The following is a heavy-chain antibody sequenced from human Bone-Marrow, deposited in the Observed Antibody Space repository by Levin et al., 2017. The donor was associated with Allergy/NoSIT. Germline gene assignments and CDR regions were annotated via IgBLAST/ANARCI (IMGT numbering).Heavy chain of an antibody. V-gene: IGHV3-30*04. J-gene: IGHJ6*02. CDR2: FSHDGNKQ. CDR3: ARDQQWLVGGVDV. Sequence: PGGSLRLSCEASGFPFNTYAMHWVRQAPGKGPEWVAVFSHDGNKQHYADSVKGRFTISRDNSKNTLYLQMNSLRPEDTAVYYCARDQQWLVGGVDVWGQGTTVTVSS. CDR1: GFPFNTYA. D-gene: IGHD5-12*01.